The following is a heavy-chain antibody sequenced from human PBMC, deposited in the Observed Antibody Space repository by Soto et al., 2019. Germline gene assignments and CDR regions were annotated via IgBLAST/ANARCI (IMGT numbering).Heavy chain of an antibody. D-gene: IGHD4-4*01. CDR3: ARGKEVTTPPYYGMDV. CDR1: GYTFTGYY. J-gene: IGHJ6*02. CDR2: INPNSGGT. V-gene: IGHV1-2*04. Sequence: QVQLVQSGAEVKKPGASVKVSCKASGYTFTGYYMHWVRQAPGQGLEWMGWINPNSGGTNYAQKFQGWVTMTRDTSISTAYMELSRLRSDDTAVYYCARGKEVTTPPYYGMDVWGQGTTVTVSS.